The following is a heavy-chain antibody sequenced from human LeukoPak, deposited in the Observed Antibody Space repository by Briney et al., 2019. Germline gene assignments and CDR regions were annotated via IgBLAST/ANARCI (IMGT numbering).Heavy chain of an antibody. V-gene: IGHV3-23*01. CDR2: ISGSGGST. J-gene: IGHJ3*02. D-gene: IGHD2-15*01. Sequence: GGSLRLSCAAPGFTFSSYAMSWVRQAPGKGLEWVSAISGSGGSTYYADSVKGRFTISRDNSKNTLYLQMNSLRAEDTAVYYCYSTLVVVAATAAFDIWGQGTMVTVSS. CDR1: GFTFSSYA. CDR3: YSTLVVVAATAAFDI.